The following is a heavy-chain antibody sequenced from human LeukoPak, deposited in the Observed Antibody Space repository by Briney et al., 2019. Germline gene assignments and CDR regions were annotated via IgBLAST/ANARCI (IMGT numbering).Heavy chain of an antibody. CDR1: GFTVSSNY. J-gene: IGHJ4*02. CDR2: IYSGGST. Sequence: PGGSLRLSCAASGFTVSSNYMSWVRQAPGKGLEWVSAIYSGGSTYYADSVKGRFTISRDNSKNTLYLQMNSLRAEDTAVYYCAREKESSFDYWGQGTLVTVSS. CDR3: AREKESSFDY. V-gene: IGHV3-53*01. D-gene: IGHD3-10*01.